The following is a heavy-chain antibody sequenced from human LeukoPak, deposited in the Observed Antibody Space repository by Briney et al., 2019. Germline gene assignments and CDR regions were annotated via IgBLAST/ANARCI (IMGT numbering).Heavy chain of an antibody. CDR1: GFTFSSYA. D-gene: IGHD3-22*01. J-gene: IGHJ4*02. CDR2: ISGSGGST. V-gene: IGHV3-23*01. Sequence: GGSLRLSCAASGFTFSSYAMSWVRQAPGKGLEWVSAISGSGGSTYYADSVKGRFTISRDNSKNTLYLQMNSLRAEDTAVYYSANPADSSGYYYVAYWGQGTLVTVSS. CDR3: ANPADSSGYYYVAY.